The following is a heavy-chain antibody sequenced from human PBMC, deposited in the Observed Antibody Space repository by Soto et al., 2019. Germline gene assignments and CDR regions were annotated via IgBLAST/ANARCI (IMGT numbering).Heavy chain of an antibody. J-gene: IGHJ5*02. CDR1: GGSISSSSYY. CDR2: IYYSGST. V-gene: IGHV4-39*01. D-gene: IGHD3-3*01. Sequence: SETLSLTCIVSGGSISSSSYYWGWIRQPPGKGLEWIGSIYYSGSTYYNPSLKSRVTISVDTSKNQFSLKLSSVTAADTAVYYCARLDYDFWSGSPFSWFDPWGQGTLVTVSS. CDR3: ARLDYDFWSGSPFSWFDP.